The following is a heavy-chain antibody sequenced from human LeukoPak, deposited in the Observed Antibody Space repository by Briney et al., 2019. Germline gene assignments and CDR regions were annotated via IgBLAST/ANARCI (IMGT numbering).Heavy chain of an antibody. D-gene: IGHD6-13*01. J-gene: IGHJ4*02. CDR3: ARDRGSSGYVDY. V-gene: IGHV1-2*02. CDR1: GYSFTSYY. Sequence: ASVKVSCKTSGYSFTSYYIHWERQAPGQGLEWMGWINPSSGGTEYAQKFQGRVTMTGDTSISTAYMELSRLRSDDTAVYYCARDRGSSGYVDYWGQGTLVTVSS. CDR2: INPSSGGT.